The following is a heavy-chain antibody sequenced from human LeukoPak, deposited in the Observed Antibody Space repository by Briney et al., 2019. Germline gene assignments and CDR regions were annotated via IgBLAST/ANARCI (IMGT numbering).Heavy chain of an antibody. CDR2: INPNSGGT. D-gene: IGHD1-26*01. CDR1: GYTFTGYY. Sequence: ASVKVSCKASGYTFTGYYMHWVRQAPGQGLEWMGWINPNSGGTNYAQKFQGWVTMTRDTSISTAYMELSRLRSDDTAVYYCARGGSGSWGPYYMDVWGKGTTVTVSS. CDR3: ARGGSGSWGPYYMDV. J-gene: IGHJ6*03. V-gene: IGHV1-2*04.